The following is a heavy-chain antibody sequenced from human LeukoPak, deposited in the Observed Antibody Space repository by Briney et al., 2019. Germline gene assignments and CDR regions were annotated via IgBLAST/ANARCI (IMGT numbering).Heavy chain of an antibody. D-gene: IGHD3-3*01. CDR2: ISGSGRST. Sequence: PGASLRLSCAASGFTFSSYAMSWVRQAPGKGLEWVSAISGSGRSTYYADSVKGRFTISRDNSKNTLYLQMNSLRAEDTAVYYCAKADYYDFWSGYFDYWGQGTLVTVSS. J-gene: IGHJ4*02. V-gene: IGHV3-23*01. CDR3: AKADYYDFWSGYFDY. CDR1: GFTFSSYA.